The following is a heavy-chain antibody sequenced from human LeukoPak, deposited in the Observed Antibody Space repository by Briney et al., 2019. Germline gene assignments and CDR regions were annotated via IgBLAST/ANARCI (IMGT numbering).Heavy chain of an antibody. D-gene: IGHD1-26*01. J-gene: IGHJ5*02. V-gene: IGHV3-23*01. CDR1: GFTFSSYA. Sequence: GGSLRLSCAASGFTFSSYAMNWVRQAPGKGLEWVSTISGGTGTTYYADSVKGRFTISRDNSKNTLSLQMNSLTAEDTAAYYCAKGGGGYYGWFDPWGQGTLVTVSS. CDR2: ISGGTGTT. CDR3: AKGGGGYYGWFDP.